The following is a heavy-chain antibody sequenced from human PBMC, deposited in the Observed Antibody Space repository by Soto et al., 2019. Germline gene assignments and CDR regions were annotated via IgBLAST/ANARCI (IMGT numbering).Heavy chain of an antibody. J-gene: IGHJ1*01. D-gene: IGHD4-17*01. CDR3: ARETSGDFYRYFHY. Sequence: QVQLQESGPRLVKPSQPLSLTCTVSGGSLGCGGYYWSWIRQHPGKGLEWIGYIYQDGRTYYNPSLKSQVTISMGSSENQFSLRRTSVTDADTAVYYCARETSGDFYRYFHYWGQGTLVTVSS. V-gene: IGHV4-31*01. CDR1: GGSLGCGGYY. CDR2: IYQDGRT.